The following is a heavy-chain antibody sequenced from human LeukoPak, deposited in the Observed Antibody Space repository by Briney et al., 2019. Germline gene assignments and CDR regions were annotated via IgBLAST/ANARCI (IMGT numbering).Heavy chain of an antibody. D-gene: IGHD3-16*01. V-gene: IGHV1-18*01. CDR2: ISAYNGNT. J-gene: IGHJ4*02. Sequence: LEWMGWISAYNGNTNYAQKLQGRVTMTTDTSTSTAYMELRSLRSDDTAVYYCARDDDAFDYWGQGTLVTVSS. CDR3: ARDDDAFDY.